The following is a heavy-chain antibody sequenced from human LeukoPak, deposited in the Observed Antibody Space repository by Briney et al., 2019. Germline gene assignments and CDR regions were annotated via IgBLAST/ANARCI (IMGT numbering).Heavy chain of an antibody. CDR1: GFTFDDYG. CDR3: ARVGAVYYYYYGMDV. D-gene: IGHD1-26*01. V-gene: IGHV3-20*04. Sequence: GGSLRLSCAASGFTFDDYGMSWVRQAPGKGLEWVSGINWNGGSTGYADSVKGRFTISRDNAKNSLYLQMNSLRAENTALYYCARVGAVYYYYYGMDVWGQGTTVTVSS. CDR2: INWNGGST. J-gene: IGHJ6*02.